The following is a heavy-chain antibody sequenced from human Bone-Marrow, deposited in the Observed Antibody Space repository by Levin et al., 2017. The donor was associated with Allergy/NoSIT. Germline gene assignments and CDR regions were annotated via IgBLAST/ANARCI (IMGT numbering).Heavy chain of an antibody. CDR3: AREPGLFCTSSNCPRSKWFDP. D-gene: IGHD2-2*01. Sequence: PGGSLRLSCAASGFNFSSYWMHWVRQVPGKGLMWVSRINRDGTSAVYADAVKGRFTISRDNAENTLYLQMSSLRADDTAVYFCAREPGLFCTSSNCPRSKWFDPWGQGTLVTVSS. V-gene: IGHV3-74*01. J-gene: IGHJ5*02. CDR2: INRDGTSA. CDR1: GFNFSSYW.